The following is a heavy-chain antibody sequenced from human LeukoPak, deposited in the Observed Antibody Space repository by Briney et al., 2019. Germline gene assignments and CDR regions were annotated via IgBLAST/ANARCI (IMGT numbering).Heavy chain of an antibody. CDR3: ARDRYYDILTGYYYYYYGMDV. J-gene: IGHJ6*02. Sequence: SETLSLTCTVSGGPISSYYWSWIRQPPGKGLEWIGYVYYSGSTNYNPSLKRRVTISVDTSKNQFSLKLSSVTAADTAVYYCARDRYYDILTGYYYYYYGMDVWGQGTTVTVSS. CDR2: VYYSGST. D-gene: IGHD3-9*01. V-gene: IGHV4-59*01. CDR1: GGPISSYY.